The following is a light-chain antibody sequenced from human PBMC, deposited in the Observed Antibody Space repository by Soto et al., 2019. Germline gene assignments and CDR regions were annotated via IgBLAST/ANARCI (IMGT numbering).Light chain of an antibody. CDR1: QSIRRW. V-gene: IGKV1-5*03. J-gene: IGKJ1*01. Sequence: DIQMTQSPSTLSASVGDRVTITCRASQSIRRWLAWYQQKPEKAPKLLIYEASILHSGVPSRFSGSGSGTEFTLPIRSLQSDDFATYYCQQYNTYPWTFGQGTKVEIK. CDR3: QQYNTYPWT. CDR2: EAS.